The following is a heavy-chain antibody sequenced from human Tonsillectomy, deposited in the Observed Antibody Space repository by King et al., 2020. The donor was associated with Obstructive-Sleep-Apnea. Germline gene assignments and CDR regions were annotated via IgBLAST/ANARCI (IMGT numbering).Heavy chain of an antibody. CDR1: GFSLSNARMG. Sequence: TLKESGPVLVKPTETLTLTCTVSGFSLSNARMGVGWIRQPPGKALEWLAHIFSNDEKSYNTSLKSMLTISQDTSKSQVVLTMTHMEPVDTATYYCARISEYCSSTSCAIDYWGQGTLVTVSS. CDR2: IFSNDEK. D-gene: IGHD2-2*01. CDR3: ARISEYCSSTSCAIDY. J-gene: IGHJ4*02. V-gene: IGHV2-26*01.